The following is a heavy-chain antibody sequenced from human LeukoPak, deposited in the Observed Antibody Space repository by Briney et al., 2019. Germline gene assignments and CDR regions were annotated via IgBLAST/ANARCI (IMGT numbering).Heavy chain of an antibody. V-gene: IGHV3-21*01. CDR1: GFSFSSNS. D-gene: IGHD2-2*02. J-gene: IGHJ4*02. CDR3: ARGAEYCSSTSCYIVY. Sequence: PGGSLRLSCAASGFSFSSNSMNWVRQAPGKGLEWVSSISSSSSYIHYADSVKGRFTISRDNAKNSLYLQINSLRAEDTAVYYCARGAEYCSSTSCYIVYWGQGTLVTVSS. CDR2: ISSSSSYI.